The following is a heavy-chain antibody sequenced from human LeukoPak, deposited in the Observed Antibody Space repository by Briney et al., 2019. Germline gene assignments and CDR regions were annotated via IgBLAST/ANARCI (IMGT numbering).Heavy chain of an antibody. CDR3: ARLNSYYYDSSGHLFDY. V-gene: IGHV1-2*06. Sequence: GASVKVSCKASGYTFTGYYMHWVRQAPGQGLEWMGRINPNSGGTNYAQKFQGRVTMTRDTSISTAYMELSRLRSDDTAVYYCARLNSYYYDSSGHLFDYWGQGTLVTVSS. CDR1: GYTFTGYY. J-gene: IGHJ4*02. CDR2: INPNSGGT. D-gene: IGHD3-22*01.